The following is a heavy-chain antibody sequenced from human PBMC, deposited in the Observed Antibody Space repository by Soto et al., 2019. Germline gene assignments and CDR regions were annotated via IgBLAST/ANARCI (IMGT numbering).Heavy chain of an antibody. Sequence: ASVKVSCTGSGYTFTSYGISWVRQAPGQGLEWMGWISAYNGNTNYAQKFQGRVTMTTDTATSTAYMELRSLTSDDTAVYYCAKDKDSTVTTPPHFWGQGTLVTVSS. CDR2: ISAYNGNT. CDR1: GYTFTSYG. D-gene: IGHD4-17*01. V-gene: IGHV1-18*01. CDR3: AKDKDSTVTTPPHF. J-gene: IGHJ4*02.